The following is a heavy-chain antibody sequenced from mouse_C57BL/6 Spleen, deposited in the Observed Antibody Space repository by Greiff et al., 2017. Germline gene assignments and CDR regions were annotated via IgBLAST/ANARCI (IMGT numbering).Heavy chain of an antibody. CDR1: GYAFSSSW. J-gene: IGHJ1*03. D-gene: IGHD2-1*01. Sequence: QVQLQQSGPELVKPGASVKISCKASGYAFSSSWMNWVKQRPGKGLEWIGLIYPGDGDTNYNGKFKGKATLTVDKSSSTAYMQLRSLTSEDSAVYFCARYGNYHWDLDVWGTGTTVTVSS. CDR2: IYPGDGDT. V-gene: IGHV1-82*01. CDR3: ARYGNYHWDLDV.